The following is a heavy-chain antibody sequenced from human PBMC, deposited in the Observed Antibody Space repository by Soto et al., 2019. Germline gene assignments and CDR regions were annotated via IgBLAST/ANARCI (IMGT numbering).Heavy chain of an antibody. CDR1: GGSISSYY. CDR2: IYYSGST. J-gene: IGHJ4*02. D-gene: IGHD2-15*01. CDR3: ARVGVVTWDYFDY. Sequence: QVQLQESGPGLVKPSETLSLTCTVSGGSISSYYWSWIRQPPGKGLEWIGYIYYSGSTNYNPSLKSRVTISVDTSKNQCSLKLSSVTAADTAVYYCARVGVVTWDYFDYWGQGTLVTVSS. V-gene: IGHV4-59*01.